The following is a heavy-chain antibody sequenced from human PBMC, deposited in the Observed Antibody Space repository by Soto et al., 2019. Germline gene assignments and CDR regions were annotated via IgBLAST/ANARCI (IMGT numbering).Heavy chain of an antibody. D-gene: IGHD2-15*01. J-gene: IGHJ5*02. Sequence: ASVKVSCNASGYTFTSYAMHWVRQAPGQRLEWMGWINAGNGSTKYSQKFQGRVTITRDTSASTAYMELSSLRSEDTAVYYCAVLDIVVVVAAIHFDPWGQGTLVTVPS. CDR2: INAGNGST. V-gene: IGHV1-3*01. CDR1: GYTFTSYA. CDR3: AVLDIVVVVAAIHFDP.